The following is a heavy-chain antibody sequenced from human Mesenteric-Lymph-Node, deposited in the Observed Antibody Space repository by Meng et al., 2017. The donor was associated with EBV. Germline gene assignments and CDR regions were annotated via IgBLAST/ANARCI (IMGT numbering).Heavy chain of an antibody. V-gene: IGHV2-5*02. J-gene: IGHJ4*02. CDR1: GFSLSTSGVG. CDR3: AHSGVGNSLDY. Sequence: QITLKESVPPLVKRTQTLTLTCTFSGFSLSTSGVGVGWIRQHPGKALEWLALIYWDDDKRYSPSLKSRLTITKDTSNNQVVLTMTNMDPVDTAIYYCAHSGVGNSLDYWGQGTLVTVSS. CDR2: IYWDDDK. D-gene: IGHD7-27*01.